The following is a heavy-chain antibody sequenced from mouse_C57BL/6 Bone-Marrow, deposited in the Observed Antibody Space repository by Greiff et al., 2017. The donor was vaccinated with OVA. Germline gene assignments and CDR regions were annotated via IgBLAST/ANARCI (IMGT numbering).Heavy chain of an antibody. Sequence: LQESGPGLVKPSQSLFLTCSITGFPITSGYYWIWIRQSPGKPLEWMGYITHSGETFYNPSLQSPSSITRETSKNQFFLQLNSVTTEDTAMYYCAGELAWFAYWGQGTLVTVSA. D-gene: IGHD4-1*01. CDR1: GFPITSGYY. J-gene: IGHJ3*01. CDR2: ITHSGET. V-gene: IGHV12-3*01. CDR3: AGELAWFAY.